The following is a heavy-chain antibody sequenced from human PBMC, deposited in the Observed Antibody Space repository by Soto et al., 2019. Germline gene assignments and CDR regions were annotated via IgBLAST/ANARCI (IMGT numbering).Heavy chain of an antibody. CDR2: ISAYNGNT. CDR3: ASKLDNQYYVDLLDH. Sequence: ASVKGPCKASGYTFTRYGISWVRQAPGQGLEWMGWISAYNGNTNYAQKLQGRVTMTTDTSTSTAYMELSRLRSDDTAVYYCASKLDNQYYVDLLDHWGPRTILTVYS. D-gene: IGHD3-16*01. J-gene: IGHJ5*02. V-gene: IGHV1-18*04. CDR1: GYTFTRYG.